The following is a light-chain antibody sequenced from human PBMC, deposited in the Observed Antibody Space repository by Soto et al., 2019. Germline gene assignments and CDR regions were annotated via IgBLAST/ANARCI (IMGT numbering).Light chain of an antibody. Sequence: DIQMTQSPSTLSASVGDTVTVTCRASQSVSGWLAWYQQKPGEAPKLLIYDASALPRGVPSRFSGSESGTEFTEFTLTINGLQPDDFATYFCQQYDSIPFTFGGGTKVDIK. CDR2: DAS. V-gene: IGKV1-5*01. J-gene: IGKJ4*02. CDR3: QQYDSIPFT. CDR1: QSVSGW.